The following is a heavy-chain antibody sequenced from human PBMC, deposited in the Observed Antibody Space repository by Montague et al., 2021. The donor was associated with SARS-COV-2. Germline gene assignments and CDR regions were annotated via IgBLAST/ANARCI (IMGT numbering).Heavy chain of an antibody. CDR1: GGSFSTYY. D-gene: IGHD3-3*01. J-gene: IGHJ6*02. Sequence: SETLSLTCAVSGGSFSTYYWAWFRQPPGKGLEWIGNIDHSGNTNXNPSLKSRVSISVDTSSRQFSLYLTSVTAADAVVYYCARDQTVLEWIWYGRDVWGPGTTVTVSS. CDR3: ARDQTVLEWIWYGRDV. CDR2: IDHSGNT. V-gene: IGHV4-34*01.